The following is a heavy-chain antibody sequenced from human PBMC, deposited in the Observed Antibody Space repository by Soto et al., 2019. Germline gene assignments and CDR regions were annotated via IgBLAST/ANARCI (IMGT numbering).Heavy chain of an antibody. J-gene: IGHJ3*02. Sequence: PGGSLRLSCAASGFTFSSYGMHWVRQAPGKGLEWVAVIWYDGSNKYYADSVKGRFTISRDNSKNTLYLQMNSLRAEDTAVYYCARSPILWGSSTVGAFDIWGQGTMVTVSS. D-gene: IGHD3-16*01. CDR3: ARSPILWGSSTVGAFDI. CDR2: IWYDGSNK. CDR1: GFTFSSYG. V-gene: IGHV3-33*01.